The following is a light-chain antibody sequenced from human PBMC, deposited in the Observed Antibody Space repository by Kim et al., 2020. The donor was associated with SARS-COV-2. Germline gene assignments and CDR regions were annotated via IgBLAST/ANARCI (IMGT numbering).Light chain of an antibody. CDR3: QPLYT. CDR1: QDISNY. CDR2: DAS. V-gene: IGKV1-33*01. Sequence: DIQMTQSPSSLSASVGDRVTITCQASQDISNYLNWYQQKPGKAPKLLIYDASNLETGVPSRFSGSGSGTDFTFTISRLQPEDIATYYCQPLYTFGQGTKLEI. J-gene: IGKJ2*01.